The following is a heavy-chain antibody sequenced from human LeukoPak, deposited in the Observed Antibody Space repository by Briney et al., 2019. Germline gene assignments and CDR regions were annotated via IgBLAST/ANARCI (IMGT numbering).Heavy chain of an antibody. CDR2: IIGSSGST. V-gene: IGHV3-23*01. J-gene: IGHJ4*02. CDR1: GFSFNNYA. D-gene: IGHD5-12*01. CDR3: AKGAYDYIEIAYFDY. Sequence: GGSLRLSCVASGFSFNNYAMNWVRQAPGKGLEWVSLIIGSSGSTFYADSVKGRFTISRDKSKNTLNLQMNSLRAEDTAVYYCAKGAYDYIEIAYFDYWGQGSLVTVSS.